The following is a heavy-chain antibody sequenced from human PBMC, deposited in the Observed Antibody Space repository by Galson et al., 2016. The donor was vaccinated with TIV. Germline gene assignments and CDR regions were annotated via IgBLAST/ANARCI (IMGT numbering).Heavy chain of an antibody. D-gene: IGHD6-25*01. Sequence: SLRLSCATSGFTLSHKYMSWVRQAPGKGLECVSVIDSSGTTYYADSVKGRFTISSDNSQNTVNLQMNSLRADDTAVYYCARSYDSSGNRWRFDLWGQGTLVIVSS. CDR2: IDSSGTT. J-gene: IGHJ4*02. CDR3: ARSYDSSGNRWRFDL. V-gene: IGHV3-53*01. CDR1: GFTLSHKY.